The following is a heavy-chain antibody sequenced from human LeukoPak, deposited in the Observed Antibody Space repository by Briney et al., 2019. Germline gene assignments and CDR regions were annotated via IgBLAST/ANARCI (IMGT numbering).Heavy chain of an antibody. CDR2: ISSSSSYI. Sequence: GGSLRLSCAASGFTFSSYSMNWVRQAPGKGLEWVSSISSSSSYIYYADTVKGRFTISRDNAKNSLYLQMNSLRAEDTAVYYCARDEPNSGSYPLRGQGTLVTVSS. V-gene: IGHV3-21*01. CDR1: GFTFSSYS. J-gene: IGHJ4*02. D-gene: IGHD1-26*01. CDR3: ARDEPNSGSYPL.